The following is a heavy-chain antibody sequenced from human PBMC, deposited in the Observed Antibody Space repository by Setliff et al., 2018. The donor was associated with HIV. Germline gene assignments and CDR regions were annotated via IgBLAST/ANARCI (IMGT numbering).Heavy chain of an antibody. J-gene: IGHJ4*02. CDR2: ITSSGMTR. D-gene: IGHD6-19*01. Sequence: SCAASGFTFSNYEMSWVRQSPGKGLEWISYITSSGMTRYADSVNGRFTISRDFAKNSLLLHMTSLRVEDTAIYYCARSPYSSGLYYFDSWGQGTLVTVSS. V-gene: IGHV3-48*03. CDR3: ARSPYSSGLYYFDS. CDR1: GFTFSNYE.